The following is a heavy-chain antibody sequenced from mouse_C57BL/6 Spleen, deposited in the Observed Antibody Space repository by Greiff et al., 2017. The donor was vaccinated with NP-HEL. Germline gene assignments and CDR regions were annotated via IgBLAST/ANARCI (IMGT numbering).Heavy chain of an antibody. CDR3: TRDGGKAVY. CDR2: ISSGGDYL. J-gene: IGHJ3*01. CDR1: GFTFSSYA. D-gene: IGHD3-3*01. V-gene: IGHV5-9-1*02. Sequence: EVQLVESGEGLVKPGGSLKLSCAASGFTFSSYAMSWVRQTPEKRLEWVAYISSGGDYLYYADTVKGRFTISRDNARNTLYLQMSRLKSEDTAMYYCTRDGGKAVYWGQGTLVTVSA.